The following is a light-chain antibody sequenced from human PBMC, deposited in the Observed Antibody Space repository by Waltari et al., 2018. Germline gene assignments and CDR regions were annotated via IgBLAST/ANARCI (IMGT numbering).Light chain of an antibody. V-gene: IGKV3-11*01. J-gene: IGKJ3*01. Sequence: VILTQSPATLSLSPGERVTLSCRASQSVISSLAWYQQKPGQAPRLLIYSASSRATDIPDRFSGSGSGTEFTLTISSLEPEDVGVYHCYQHSSGYTFGPGTKLDVK. CDR1: QSVISS. CDR2: SAS. CDR3: YQHSSGYT.